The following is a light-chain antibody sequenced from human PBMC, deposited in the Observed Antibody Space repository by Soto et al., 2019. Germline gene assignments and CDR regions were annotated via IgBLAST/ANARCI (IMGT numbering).Light chain of an antibody. V-gene: IGKV1-39*01. CDR2: STS. Sequence: DIQMTQSPSSLSASVGDRVNITCRASQIIDTYLNWYQQRPGQAPSLLIYSTSTLQSGVPSRFRGSGSGTDFTLTISSLQPEDFATYFCQHVYSMPITFGPGTKVDLE. CDR3: QHVYSMPIT. J-gene: IGKJ3*01. CDR1: QIIDTY.